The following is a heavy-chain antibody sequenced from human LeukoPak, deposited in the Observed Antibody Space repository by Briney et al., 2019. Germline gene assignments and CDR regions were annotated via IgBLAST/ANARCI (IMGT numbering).Heavy chain of an antibody. J-gene: IGHJ4*02. CDR2: MNPNSLNT. D-gene: IGHD6-19*01. Sequence: GASVKVSCKASGGTFSSYAISWVRQAPGQGLEWMGWMNPNSLNTGYAQRFQGRITLTRNTSIGTAYMELRSLRSEDTAVYYCARGTALSGTSDYLDSWGQGTLVTVSS. CDR1: GGTFSSYA. V-gene: IGHV1-8*03. CDR3: ARGTALSGTSDYLDS.